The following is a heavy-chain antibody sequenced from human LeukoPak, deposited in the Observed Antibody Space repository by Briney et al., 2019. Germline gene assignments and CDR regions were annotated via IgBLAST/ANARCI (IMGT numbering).Heavy chain of an antibody. Sequence: GGSLRLSCAASGFTFSNAWMSWVRQAPGKGLEWVGRIKSKTDGGTTDYAAPVKGRFTISRDDSKKTLYLQMNSLKTEDKAVYYCYKESFGKWEPPPVDYWGQGTLVTVSS. J-gene: IGHJ4*02. CDR2: IKSKTDGGTT. D-gene: IGHD1-26*01. V-gene: IGHV3-15*01. CDR1: GFTFSNAW. CDR3: YKESFGKWEPPPVDY.